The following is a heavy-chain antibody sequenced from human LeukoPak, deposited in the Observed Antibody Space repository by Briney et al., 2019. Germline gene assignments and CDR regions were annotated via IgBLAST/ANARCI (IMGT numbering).Heavy chain of an antibody. J-gene: IGHJ6*02. CDR1: GGTFSSYA. D-gene: IGHD6-13*01. CDR3: ARGPGIAAAATENYYYGMDV. Sequence: ASVKVSCKASGGTFSSYAISWVRQAPGQGLEWMGRIIPILGIANYAQKFQGRVTITADKSTSTAYMELSSLRSEDTAVYYCARGPGIAAAATENYYYGMDVWGQGTTVTVSS. V-gene: IGHV1-69*04. CDR2: IIPILGIA.